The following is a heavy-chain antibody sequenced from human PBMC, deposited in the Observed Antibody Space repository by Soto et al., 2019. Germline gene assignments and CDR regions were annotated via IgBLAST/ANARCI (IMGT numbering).Heavy chain of an antibody. Sequence: SETLSLTCTVSGGSISSYYWSWIRQPPGKGLEWIGYIYYSGSTNYNPSLKSRVTISVDTSKNQFSLKLSPVTAADTAVYYCARDVGEAAADYYYYYGMDVWGQGTTVTVSS. CDR3: ARDVGEAAADYYYYYGMDV. CDR1: GGSISSYY. V-gene: IGHV4-59*01. J-gene: IGHJ6*02. CDR2: IYYSGST. D-gene: IGHD3-10*01.